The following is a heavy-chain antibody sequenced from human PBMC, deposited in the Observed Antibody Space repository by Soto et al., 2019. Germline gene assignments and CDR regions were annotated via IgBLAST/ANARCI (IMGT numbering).Heavy chain of an antibody. Sequence: GESLKICCVGSGYTFTTYWVAWVRQMPGKGLEWMGIFYPGDSDTRYSPSFQGQDTISADKSISTAYLQWSSLKASDTAMYYCARGGKGGSHFYGMDVWGQGTTVTVSS. J-gene: IGHJ6*02. CDR1: GYTFTTYW. CDR3: ARGGKGGSHFYGMDV. CDR2: FYPGDSDT. D-gene: IGHD1-26*01. V-gene: IGHV5-51*01.